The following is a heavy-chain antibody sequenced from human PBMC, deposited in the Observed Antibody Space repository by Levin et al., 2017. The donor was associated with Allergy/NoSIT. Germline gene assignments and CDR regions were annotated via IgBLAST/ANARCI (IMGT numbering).Heavy chain of an antibody. V-gene: IGHV1-69*13. D-gene: IGHD5-18*01. CDR3: ARDPRQLWLSGHYSYGMDV. Sequence: ASVKVSCKASGGIFSSYAFSWVRQAPGQGLEWMGGIIPIFGTANYAQKFQGRVTISADESTSTAYMELSSLRSEDTAVYYCARDPRQLWLSGHYSYGMDVWGQGTTVTVSS. CDR1: GGIFSSYA. CDR2: IIPIFGTA. J-gene: IGHJ6*02.